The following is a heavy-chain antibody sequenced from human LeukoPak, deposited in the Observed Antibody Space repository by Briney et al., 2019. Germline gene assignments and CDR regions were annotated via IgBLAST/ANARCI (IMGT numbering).Heavy chain of an antibody. CDR2: IYYSGST. CDR3: AHGTRAFGVVNGFDY. CDR1: GGSISSSSYY. Sequence: SENLSLTCTVSGGSISSSSYYWGWIRQPPGKGLEWIGSIYYSGSTYYNPSLKSRVTISVDTSKNQFSLKLSSVTAADTAVYYCAHGTRAFGVVNGFDYWGQGTLVTVSS. J-gene: IGHJ4*02. V-gene: IGHV4-39*01. D-gene: IGHD3-3*01.